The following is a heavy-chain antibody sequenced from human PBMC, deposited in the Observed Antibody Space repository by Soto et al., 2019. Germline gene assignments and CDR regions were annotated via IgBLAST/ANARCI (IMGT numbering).Heavy chain of an antibody. J-gene: IGHJ5*02. CDR3: AIGVPAAEYNWFDP. V-gene: IGHV1-45*02. Sequence: SVKVSCKASGYTFTYRYLHWVRQAPGQALEWMGWITPFNGNTNYAQKFQDRVTITRDRSMSTAYMELSSLRSEDTAMYYCAIGVPAAEYNWFDPWGQGTLVTVSS. CDR2: ITPFNGNT. CDR1: GYTFTYRY. D-gene: IGHD2-2*01.